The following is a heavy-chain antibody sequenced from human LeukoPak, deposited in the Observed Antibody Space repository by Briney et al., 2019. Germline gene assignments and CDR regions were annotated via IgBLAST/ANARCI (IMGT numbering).Heavy chain of an antibody. Sequence: PSETLSLTCTVSGGSISSYYWSWVRQAPGKGLEWVSGINWNGGSTGYADSVKGRFTISRDNAKNSLYLQMNSLRAEDTALYYCARDPELRLIGDAFDIWGQGTMVTVSS. CDR3: ARDPELRLIGDAFDI. CDR1: GGSISSYY. J-gene: IGHJ3*02. V-gene: IGHV3-20*04. D-gene: IGHD3-3*01. CDR2: INWNGGST.